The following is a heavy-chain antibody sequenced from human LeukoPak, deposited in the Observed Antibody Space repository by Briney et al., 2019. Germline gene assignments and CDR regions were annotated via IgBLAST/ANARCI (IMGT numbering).Heavy chain of an antibody. CDR3: ASPGYFYGSGSVDDAFDI. V-gene: IGHV4-59*01. CDR2: IYYSGST. J-gene: IGHJ3*02. D-gene: IGHD3-10*01. CDR1: GGSMSSYY. Sequence: PSETLSLTCTVSGGSMSSYYWSWIRQPPGKGLEWIGYIYYSGSTNYSPSLKSRVTISVDTSKNQFSLRLSSETAADTAVYYCASPGYFYGSGSVDDAFDIWGQGTTVTVSS.